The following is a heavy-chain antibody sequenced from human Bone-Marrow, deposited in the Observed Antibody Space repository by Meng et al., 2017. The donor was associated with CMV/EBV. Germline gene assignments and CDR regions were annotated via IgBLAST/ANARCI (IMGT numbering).Heavy chain of an antibody. D-gene: IGHD2-2*01. CDR1: GGTFSSYA. CDR2: IIPIFGTA. Sequence: SVKVSCKASGGTFSSYAISWVRQAPGQGLEWMGGIIPIFGTANYAQKFQGRVTITTDESTSTAYMELSSLRSEDMAVYYCASAHYCSSTSCYNSWGQGTLVTVSS. CDR3: ASAHYCSSTSCYNS. J-gene: IGHJ4*02. V-gene: IGHV1-69*05.